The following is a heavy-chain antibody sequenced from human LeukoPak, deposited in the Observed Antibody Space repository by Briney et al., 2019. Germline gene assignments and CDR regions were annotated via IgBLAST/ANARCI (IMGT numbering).Heavy chain of an antibody. V-gene: IGHV3-33*01. D-gene: IGHD6-6*01. J-gene: IGHJ4*02. CDR2: IWYDGSNK. Sequence: GRSLRLSCAASGFTFSNYGMHWVRQAPGRGLEWVAVIWYDGSNKYYADSVKGRFTISRDNSKNTLYLQMNSLRAEDTAVYYCASYSSSSIADYWGQGTLATVSP. CDR1: GFTFSNYG. CDR3: ASYSSSSIADY.